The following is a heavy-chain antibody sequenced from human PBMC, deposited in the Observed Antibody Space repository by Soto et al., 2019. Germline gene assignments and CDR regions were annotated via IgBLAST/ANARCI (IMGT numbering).Heavy chain of an antibody. V-gene: IGHV1-69*13. D-gene: IGHD3-3*01. J-gene: IGHJ4*02. CDR1: GGTFSSYA. CDR3: ARERITIFGVVSPRSGYFDY. CDR2: IIPIFGTA. Sequence: ASVKVSCKASGGTFSSYAISWVRQAPGQGLEWMGGIIPIFGTANYAQKFQGRVTITADEPTSTAYMELSSLRSEDTAVYYCARERITIFGVVSPRSGYFDYWGQGTLVTVSS.